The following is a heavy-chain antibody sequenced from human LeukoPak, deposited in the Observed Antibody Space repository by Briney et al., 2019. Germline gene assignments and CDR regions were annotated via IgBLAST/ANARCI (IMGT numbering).Heavy chain of an antibody. J-gene: IGHJ6*03. V-gene: IGHV4-34*01. CDR1: GGSFSGFY. CDR2: INHSGST. D-gene: IGHD5-12*01. Sequence: TPSETLSLTCAVYGGSFSGFYWTWIRQPPGKGLEWIGEINHSGSTNYNPSLKSRVTISVDTSKNQFSLKLSSVTAADTAVYYCARRLRFYYYYMDVWGKGTTVTVSS. CDR3: ARRLRFYYYYMDV.